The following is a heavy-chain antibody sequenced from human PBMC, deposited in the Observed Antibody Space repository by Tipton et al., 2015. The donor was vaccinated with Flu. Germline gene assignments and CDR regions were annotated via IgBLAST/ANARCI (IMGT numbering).Heavy chain of an antibody. D-gene: IGHD4-11*01. CDR1: GGSISSYY. Sequence: TLSLTCNVSGGSISSYYWSWIRQPPGKGLEWIGNIGQSGNTHYSPSLRSRVTMSVDRSKNQFSLTLGSVTAADTAVYYCARRDYSNYVSDPKNWFDSWGQGTLVTVSS. J-gene: IGHJ5*01. V-gene: IGHV4-59*08. CDR3: ARRDYSNYVSDPKNWFDS. CDR2: IGQSGNT.